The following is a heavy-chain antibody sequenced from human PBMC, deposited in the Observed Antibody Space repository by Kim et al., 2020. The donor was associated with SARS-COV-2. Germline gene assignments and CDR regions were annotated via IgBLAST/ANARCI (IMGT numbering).Heavy chain of an antibody. CDR3: ARGQSYDFWSGYLTPWFDP. D-gene: IGHD3-3*01. V-gene: IGHV3-13*01. J-gene: IGHJ5*02. Sequence: GRFTISRENAKNSLYLQMNSLRAGDTAVYYCARGQSYDFWSGYLTPWFDPWGQGTLVTVSS.